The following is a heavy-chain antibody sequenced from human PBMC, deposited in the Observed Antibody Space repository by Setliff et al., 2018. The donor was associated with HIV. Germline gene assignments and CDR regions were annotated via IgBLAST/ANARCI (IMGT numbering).Heavy chain of an antibody. V-gene: IGHV3-23*01. J-gene: IGHJ4*02. D-gene: IGHD5-12*01. CDR1: GFTFDDYA. Sequence: GSLRLSCAASGFTFDDYAIHWVRQGPGKGLEWVSGISGRGGSTYYADSVKGRFTISRGNSKNTLYLQMNSLRAEDTAVYYCAKDSGYEGDHYFDYWGQGTLVTVSS. CDR3: AKDSGYEGDHYFDY. CDR2: ISGRGGST.